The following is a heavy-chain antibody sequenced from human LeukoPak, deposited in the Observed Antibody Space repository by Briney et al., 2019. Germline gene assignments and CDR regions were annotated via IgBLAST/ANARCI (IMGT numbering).Heavy chain of an antibody. CDR2: IYYSGST. D-gene: IGHD3-10*01. Sequence: PSETLSLTCTVSGGSISSYYWSWIRQPPGKGLEWIGYIYYSGSTNYNPSLKSRVTISVDTSKNQFSLKLSSVTAADTAVYYCARGPVGPARRYYYYMDVWGKGTTVTVSS. CDR3: ARGPVGPARRYYYYMDV. CDR1: GGSISSYY. V-gene: IGHV4-59*01. J-gene: IGHJ6*03.